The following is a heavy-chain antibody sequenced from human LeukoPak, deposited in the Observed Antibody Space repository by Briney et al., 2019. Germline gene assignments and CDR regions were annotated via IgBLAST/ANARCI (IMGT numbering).Heavy chain of an antibody. CDR2: ISAYNGNS. V-gene: IGHV1-18*01. Sequence: ASVKVSCKASGYTFTSYGISWVRQAPGQGLEWMGWISAYNGNSNYAQKLQGRVTMTTDTSTSTAYMELRSLKSDDTAVYYCARRSGSSGWYGSWFDPWGQGTLVTVSS. D-gene: IGHD6-19*01. CDR3: ARRSGSSGWYGSWFDP. J-gene: IGHJ5*02. CDR1: GYTFTSYG.